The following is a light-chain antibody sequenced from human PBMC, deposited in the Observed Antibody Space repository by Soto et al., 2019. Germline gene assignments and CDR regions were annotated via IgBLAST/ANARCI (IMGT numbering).Light chain of an antibody. CDR1: RDISNS. CDR2: GAS. CDR3: QQTSAFPRT. Sequence: DIQMTQSPSSVSASVGDRLTITCRESRDISNSLAWYQQTPGKAPKLLLRGASSLHRGVPSRFSGGGAGTVFTLTISSLQPEDFATYYCQQTSAFPRTFGQGTKVDVK. J-gene: IGKJ1*01. V-gene: IGKV1-12*01.